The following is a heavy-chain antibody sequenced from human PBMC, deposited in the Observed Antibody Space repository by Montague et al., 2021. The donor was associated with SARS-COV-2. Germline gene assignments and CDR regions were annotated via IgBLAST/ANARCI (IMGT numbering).Heavy chain of an antibody. D-gene: IGHD3-9*01. J-gene: IGHJ4*02. Sequence: SEILSLTCTVSGVSVTDYYWSWIRQPPGKGLEWVGDVLYNKGTNFNPSLKSRVAISVDTSKNQFSLRLTSVTAADTAFYHCVRHPHYDGLNGPPDFWDQGALVTVPS. CDR3: VRHPHYDGLNGPPDF. CDR1: GVSVTDYY. CDR2: VLYNKGT. V-gene: IGHV4-59*08.